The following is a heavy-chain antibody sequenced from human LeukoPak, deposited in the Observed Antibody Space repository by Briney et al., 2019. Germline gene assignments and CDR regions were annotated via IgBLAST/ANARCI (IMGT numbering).Heavy chain of an antibody. Sequence: GGSLRLSCAASGFIFSNNWMSWVRQAPGKGLEWVANIKGDGSETYYADSVKGRFTISRDNTRNSLYLQMNSLRADDTATYYCTRDDFSGSYCDWGQGTLVTVSS. V-gene: IGHV3-7*01. J-gene: IGHJ4*02. CDR3: TRDDFSGSYCD. CDR2: IKGDGSET. D-gene: IGHD1-26*01. CDR1: GFIFSNNW.